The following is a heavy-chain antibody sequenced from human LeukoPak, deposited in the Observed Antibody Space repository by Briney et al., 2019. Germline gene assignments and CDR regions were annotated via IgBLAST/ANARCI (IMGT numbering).Heavy chain of an antibody. CDR1: GGSFSGYY. Sequence: SETLSLTCAVYGGSFSGYYWSWIRQPPGKGLEWIGEINHSGSTNYNPSLKSRVTISVDTSKNQFSLKLSSMTAADTAVYYCARDLTIDNPWGQGTLVTVSS. CDR3: ARDLTIDNP. D-gene: IGHD3-3*01. V-gene: IGHV4-34*01. CDR2: INHSGST. J-gene: IGHJ5*02.